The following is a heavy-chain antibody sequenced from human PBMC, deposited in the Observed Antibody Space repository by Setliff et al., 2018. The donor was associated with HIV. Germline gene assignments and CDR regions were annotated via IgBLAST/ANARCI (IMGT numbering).Heavy chain of an antibody. CDR3: AKRTSVGSLV. CDR2: ISGGGGTT. V-gene: IGHV3-23*01. CDR1: GFTFSTYA. D-gene: IGHD3-10*01. Sequence: GGSLRLSCAASGFTFSTYAMTWVRQGPGKGLEWVSGISGGGGTTYYAAAVKGRFTISRDNSKSTLYLQMNSLRAEDTAVYYCAKRTSVGSLVWGQGTLVTVSS. J-gene: IGHJ4*01.